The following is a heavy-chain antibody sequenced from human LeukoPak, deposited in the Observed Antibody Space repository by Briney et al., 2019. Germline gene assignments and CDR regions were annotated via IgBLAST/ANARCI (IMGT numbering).Heavy chain of an antibody. Sequence: GASVKVSCKACGYTFTGYYMHWVRQAPGQGLEWMGRINPNSGGTNYAQKFQGRVTMTRDTSISTAYMELSRLRSDDTAVYYCARYLSYEWQDYWGQGTLVTVPS. CDR2: INPNSGGT. V-gene: IGHV1-2*06. D-gene: IGHD3-22*01. CDR3: ARYLSYEWQDY. CDR1: GYTFTGYY. J-gene: IGHJ4*02.